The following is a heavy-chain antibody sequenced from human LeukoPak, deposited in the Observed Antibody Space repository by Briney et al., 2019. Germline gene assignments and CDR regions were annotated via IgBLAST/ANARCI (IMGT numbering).Heavy chain of an antibody. CDR1: GGSFSGYY. Sequence: PSETLSLTCAVYGGSFSGYYWSWIRQPPGKGLEWIGEINHSGSTNYNPSLKSRVTISVDTSKNQFSLKLSSVTAADTAVYYCARGGGLSGGWTGYFDYWGQGTLVTVSS. CDR3: ARGGGLSGGWTGYFDY. J-gene: IGHJ4*02. V-gene: IGHV4-34*01. D-gene: IGHD3/OR15-3a*01. CDR2: INHSGST.